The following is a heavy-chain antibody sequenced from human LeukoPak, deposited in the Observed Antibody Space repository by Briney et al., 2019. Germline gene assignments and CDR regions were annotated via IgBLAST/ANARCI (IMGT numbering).Heavy chain of an antibody. CDR1: GFTFSRYW. V-gene: IGHV3-7*01. CDR2: IKEEGSEK. Sequence: GGSLRLSCEAAGFTFSRYWMSWLRQAPGKGGEWVAKIKEEGSEKYYVDFVKGRFTISRDNGKNSLSLEMSSLRAEDTAVYYCARHVSTRRFLGGDDTFDIWGQGTMVTISS. J-gene: IGHJ3*02. D-gene: IGHD3-3*01. CDR3: ARHVSTRRFLGGDDTFDI.